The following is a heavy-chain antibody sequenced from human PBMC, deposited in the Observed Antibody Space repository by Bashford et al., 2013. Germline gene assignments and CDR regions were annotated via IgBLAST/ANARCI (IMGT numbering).Heavy chain of an antibody. J-gene: IGHJ5*02. CDR1: GYPISSGHY. CDR2: SHHGGST. D-gene: IGHD2-15*01. Sequence: SETLSLTCSVSGYPISSGHYWGWIRQPPGKGLEWIGSSHHGGSTYHNPSLRSRVTISVDTSKNQLTLKMRSVTAADTAVYYCAREARGRAGWFAPWGQGTLVTVSS. V-gene: IGHV4-38-2*02. CDR3: AREARGRAGWFAP.